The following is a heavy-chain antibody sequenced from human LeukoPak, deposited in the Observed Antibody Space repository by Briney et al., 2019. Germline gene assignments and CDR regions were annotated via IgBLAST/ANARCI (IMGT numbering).Heavy chain of an antibody. D-gene: IGHD5-18*01. J-gene: IGHJ4*02. CDR1: GGSISSYY. CDR3: ARGLGIIQV. V-gene: IGHV4-34*01. Sequence: SETLSLTCTVSGGSISSYYWSWIRQPPGKGLEWIGEINHSGSTNYNPSLKSRVTISVDTSKNQFSLKLSSVTAADTAVYYCARGLGIIQVWGQGTLVTVSS. CDR2: INHSGST.